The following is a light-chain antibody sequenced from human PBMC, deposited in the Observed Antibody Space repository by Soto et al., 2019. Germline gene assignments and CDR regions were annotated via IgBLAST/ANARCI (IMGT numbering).Light chain of an antibody. J-gene: IGLJ2*01. CDR2: TNN. CDR1: SSNIGSNF. Sequence: QAVLTQPPSASGTPGQRVAISCSGSSSNIGSNFVHWYQQLPGAAPKLLIYTNNQRPSGVPDRFSGSKSGPSASLAISGLRSEDEADYYCATWDDILSGVVFGGGTKVTVL. V-gene: IGLV1-47*01. CDR3: ATWDDILSGVV.